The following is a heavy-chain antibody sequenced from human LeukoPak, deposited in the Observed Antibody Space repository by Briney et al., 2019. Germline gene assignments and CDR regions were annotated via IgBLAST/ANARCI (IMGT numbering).Heavy chain of an antibody. CDR1: GYTFTSYY. D-gene: IGHD3-22*01. Sequence: ASVKVSCKASGYTFTSYYMHWVRQAPGQGLEWMGIINPSGGSTSYPQKFQGRVTMTRDMSTSTVYMELSSLRSEDTAVYYCARVYDSSGYCESPFDYWGQGTLVTVSS. V-gene: IGHV1-46*01. CDR2: INPSGGST. CDR3: ARVYDSSGYCESPFDY. J-gene: IGHJ4*02.